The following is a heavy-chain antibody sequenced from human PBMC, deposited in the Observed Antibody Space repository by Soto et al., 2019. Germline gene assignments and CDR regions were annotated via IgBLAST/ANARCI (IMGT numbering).Heavy chain of an antibody. J-gene: IGHJ6*02. V-gene: IGHV1-18*01. D-gene: IGHD2-2*01. CDR3: ARIADCSTTSCSFPSRLHIRGYYYYYGMDV. Sequence: ASVKVSCKASGYTFTSYGISWVRQAPGQGLEWMGWISAYNGNSNYAQKYHGRVTMTTDTSTSTAYMEMSSLRSDDTAVYYCARIADCSTTSCSFPSRLHIRGYYYYYGMDVWGQGTMVTVSS. CDR2: ISAYNGNS. CDR1: GYTFTSYG.